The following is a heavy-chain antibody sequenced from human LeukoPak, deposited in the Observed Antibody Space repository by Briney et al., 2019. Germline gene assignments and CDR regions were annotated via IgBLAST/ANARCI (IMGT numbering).Heavy chain of an antibody. CDR2: IYYSGST. D-gene: IGHD6-19*01. CDR3: ARVGYGSGSPRRAFDI. CDR1: GGSISSYY. Sequence: SETLSLTCTVSGGSISSYYWSWIRQPPGKGLGWIGYIYYSGSTNYNPSLKSRVTISVDTSKNQFSLKLSSVTAADTAVYYCARVGYGSGSPRRAFDIWGQGTMVTVSS. J-gene: IGHJ3*02. V-gene: IGHV4-59*01.